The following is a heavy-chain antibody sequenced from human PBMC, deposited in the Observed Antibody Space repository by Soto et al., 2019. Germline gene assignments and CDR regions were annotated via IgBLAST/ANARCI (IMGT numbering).Heavy chain of an antibody. CDR1: GNSFTTYY. D-gene: IGHD3-22*01. CDR2: INPSGGRA. Sequence: ASVKVSCKASGNSFTTYYMHWVRQAPGQGLEWMGIINPSGGRATYAQKFQGRVTMTRDTSTSTFHMELSSLTSEDTAVYYCAGLYHYDSSGYYDYWGQGTLVTVSS. CDR3: AGLYHYDSSGYYDY. J-gene: IGHJ4*02. V-gene: IGHV1-46*01.